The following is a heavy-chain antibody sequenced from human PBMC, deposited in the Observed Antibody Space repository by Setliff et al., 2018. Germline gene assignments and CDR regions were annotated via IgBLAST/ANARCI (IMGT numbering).Heavy chain of an antibody. Sequence: ASETLSLTCAVYGGSFSTYYWNWIRQSPGKGLEWIGEINHSGSTNYNPSLKSRVTISVDTSKNQFSLKLRSVTAADTAVYYCASPRLSYYDNGAFPSDAFDLWGQGTMVTVSS. CDR2: INHSGST. J-gene: IGHJ3*01. D-gene: IGHD3-22*01. CDR3: ASPRLSYYDNGAFPSDAFDL. CDR1: GGSFSTYY. V-gene: IGHV4-34*01.